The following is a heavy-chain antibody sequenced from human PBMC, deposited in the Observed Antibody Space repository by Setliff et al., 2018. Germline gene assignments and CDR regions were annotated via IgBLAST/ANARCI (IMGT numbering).Heavy chain of an antibody. CDR1: GFTLSSYW. CDR2: INSDGSST. V-gene: IGHV3-74*01. J-gene: IGHJ6*03. CDR3: ARGPWKHSAYYYYYYMDV. Sequence: GSLRPSCAASGFTLSSYWMHWVRQAPGKGLVWVSRINSDGSSTSYADSVKGRFTISRDNAKNTLYLQMNSLRAEDTAVYYCARGPWKHSAYYYYYYMDVWGKGTTVTV. D-gene: IGHD1-1*01.